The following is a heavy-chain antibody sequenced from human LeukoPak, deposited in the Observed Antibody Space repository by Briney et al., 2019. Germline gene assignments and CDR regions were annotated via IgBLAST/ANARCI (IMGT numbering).Heavy chain of an antibody. CDR1: GGSITSSPYH. Sequence: SETLSLTCTVSGGSITSSPYHWAWIRQPPGRGPEWIATVSHSGATQYNPSLTGRVAISLDTSKNLFSLSLNSVTAADTAVFYCARSMVTTDRNFDHWGQGTLVTVSS. CDR3: ARSMVTTDRNFDH. CDR2: VSHSGAT. D-gene: IGHD2-21*02. V-gene: IGHV4-39*07. J-gene: IGHJ4*02.